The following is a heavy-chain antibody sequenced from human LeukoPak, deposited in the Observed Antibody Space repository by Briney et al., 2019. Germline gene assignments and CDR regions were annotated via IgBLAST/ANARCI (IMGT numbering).Heavy chain of an antibody. J-gene: IGHJ4*02. CDR2: INWNGGST. CDR1: GFTFDDYG. D-gene: IGHD2-21*02. V-gene: IGHV3-20*04. Sequence: GGSLRLSCAASGFTFDDYGMSWVRQAPGKGLEWVSGINWNGGSTGYADSVKGRFTISRDNAKNSLYLQTNSLRAEDTALYYCARGFGYCGGDCYPYYFDYWGQGTLVTVSS. CDR3: ARGFGYCGGDCYPYYFDY.